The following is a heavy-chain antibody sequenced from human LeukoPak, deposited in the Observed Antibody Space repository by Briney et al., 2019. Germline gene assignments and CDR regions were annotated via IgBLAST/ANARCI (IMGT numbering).Heavy chain of an antibody. J-gene: IGHJ4*02. D-gene: IGHD4-23*01. V-gene: IGHV3-7*01. CDR2: IKQDGSEK. CDR1: GFTFSSYW. Sequence: GGSLRLSCAASGFTFSSYWMSWVRQAPGKGLEWVANIKQDGSEKYYVDSVKGRFTISRGNAKNSLYLQMNSLRAEDTAVYYCARDGGDWGATVVTLGDYWGQGTLVTVSS. CDR3: ARDGGDWGATVVTLGDY.